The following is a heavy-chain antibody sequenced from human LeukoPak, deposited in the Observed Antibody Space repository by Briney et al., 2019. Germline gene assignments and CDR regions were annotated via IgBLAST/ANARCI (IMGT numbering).Heavy chain of an antibody. CDR3: AREGYGGNYGMDV. CDR2: IYYSGST. V-gene: IGHV4-59*12. CDR1: GDSISSYY. D-gene: IGHD4-23*01. Sequence: PSETLSLTCTVSGDSISSYYWSWLRQPPGKGLEWIGYIYYSGSTNYNPSLKRRVTISVDTSKNQFSLKLSSVTAADTAIYYCAREGYGGNYGMDVWGQGTTVTVSS. J-gene: IGHJ6*02.